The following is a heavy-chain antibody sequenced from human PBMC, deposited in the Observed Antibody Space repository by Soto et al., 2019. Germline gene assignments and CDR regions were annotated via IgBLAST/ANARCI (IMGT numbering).Heavy chain of an antibody. CDR3: SGDDTNYYFERIGYYHWPWYFDL. J-gene: IGHJ2*01. Sequence: QVQLVQSGAEVKKPGSSVKVSCKASGGTFSSYAISWVRQAPGQGLEWMGGIIPIFGTANYAQKFQGRVTIHTFNCTCTVYMELRSLRSEDTTRYYSSGDDTNYYFERIGYYHWPWYFDLWGRGTLVTVSS. V-gene: IGHV1-69*06. CDR1: GGTFSSYA. CDR2: IIPIFGTA. D-gene: IGHD3-22*01.